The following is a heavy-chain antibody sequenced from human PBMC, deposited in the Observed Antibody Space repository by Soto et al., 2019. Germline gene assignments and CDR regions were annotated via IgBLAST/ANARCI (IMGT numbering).Heavy chain of an antibody. V-gene: IGHV3-74*01. J-gene: IGHJ6*02. Sequence: PGGSLRLSCAASGFTFSSYWMHWVRQAPGKGLEWVSRLNSDGSNTNNADSVKGRFIISRDNAKNTVYLQMNSLRAEDTAMYFCARGTTTSAFSAMDVWGQGTTVTVSS. CDR1: GFTFSSYW. D-gene: IGHD1-1*01. CDR3: ARGTTTSAFSAMDV. CDR2: LNSDGSNT.